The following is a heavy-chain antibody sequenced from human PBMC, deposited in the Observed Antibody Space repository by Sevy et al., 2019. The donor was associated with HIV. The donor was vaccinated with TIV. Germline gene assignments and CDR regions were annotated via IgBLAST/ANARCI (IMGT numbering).Heavy chain of an antibody. J-gene: IGHJ4*02. CDR1: GFTFSSYA. CDR3: AKQSLGYSGYD. D-gene: IGHD5-12*01. Sequence: GGSLRLSCAASGFTFSSYAMSWVRQAPGKGLEWVSAISGSGGSTYYADSVKGRFTISRDNSKNTLYLQMNSLRAEDKAVYYCAKQSLGYSGYDWGQGTLVTVSS. V-gene: IGHV3-23*01. CDR2: ISGSGGST.